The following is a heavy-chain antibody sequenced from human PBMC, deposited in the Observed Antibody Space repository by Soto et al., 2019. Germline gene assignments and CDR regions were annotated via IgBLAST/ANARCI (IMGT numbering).Heavy chain of an antibody. D-gene: IGHD3-22*01. J-gene: IGHJ3*02. V-gene: IGHV3-11*01. CDR2: ISGSGSMI. CDR1: GFTFSYDY. Sequence: QVQLVASGGGLVKPGGSLRLSCAASGFTFSYDYLSWIRQAPGKGQGWVSYISGSGSMIDDADSVKDRFTTSRDNAKTSLYLQMTSLRAQAPAVYYCSRAGDYYDSSGYSLRDAFDIWGQGTMVTVSS. CDR3: SRAGDYYDSSGYSLRDAFDI.